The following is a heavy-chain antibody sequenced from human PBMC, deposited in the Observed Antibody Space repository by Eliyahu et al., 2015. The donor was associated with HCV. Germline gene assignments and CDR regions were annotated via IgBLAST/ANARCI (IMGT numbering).Heavy chain of an antibody. D-gene: IGHD7-27*01. V-gene: IGHV4-59*01. CDR3: ARDANWGVFYYYYMDA. CDR1: GDSFSRYY. J-gene: IGHJ6*03. CDR2: ISYGGTT. Sequence: QVHLQESGPGLVKPSETLALTCTVSGDSFSRYYWSWVRQSPGKGLEWIGYISYGGTTKYNPSLESRVTISIDTSKNQFSLKLASVTAADTAMYYCARDANWGVFYYYYMDAWGAGTTVTVSS.